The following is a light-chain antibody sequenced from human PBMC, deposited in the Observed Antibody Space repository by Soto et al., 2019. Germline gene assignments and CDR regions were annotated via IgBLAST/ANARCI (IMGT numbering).Light chain of an antibody. Sequence: DIVMTQSPDSLAVSLGERATIYCKSSQSVLHSSNNKAYLARYQQKPGQSPKLLIYWASTRESGVPDRFSGSGTATESTLTISCLQAEDVEVYYCQQYYSTPVTFGPGTKGDI. V-gene: IGKV4-1*01. J-gene: IGKJ3*01. CDR3: QQYYSTPVT. CDR2: WAS. CDR1: QSVLHSSNNKAY.